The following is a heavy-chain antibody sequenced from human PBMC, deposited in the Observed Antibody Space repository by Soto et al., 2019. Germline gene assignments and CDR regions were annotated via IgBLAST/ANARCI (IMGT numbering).Heavy chain of an antibody. CDR3: ASIDSSGYRHFQH. V-gene: IGHV1-69*13. CDR2: IIPIFGTA. D-gene: IGHD3-22*01. Sequence: GASVKVSCKASGYTFTSYGISWVRQAPGQGLEWMGGIIPIFGTANYAQKFQGRVTITADESTSTAYMELSSLRSEDTAVYYCASIDSSGYRHFQHWGQGTLVTVSS. J-gene: IGHJ1*01. CDR1: GYTFTSYG.